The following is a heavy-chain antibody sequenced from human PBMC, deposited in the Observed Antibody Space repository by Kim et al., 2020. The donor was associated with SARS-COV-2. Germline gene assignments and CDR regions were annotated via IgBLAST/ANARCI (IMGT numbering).Heavy chain of an antibody. CDR2: ITSRSDGGRT. CDR1: GINFRRAW. V-gene: IGHV3-15*01. Sequence: GGSRRLSCAASGINFRRAWMSWVRRAPGKGLEWGGRITSRSDGGRTDYVEPLTGRFAISRDDSKNTLILEMNSLQSEDTALYYCCTGPLDYLGHGTQVTVST. J-gene: IGHJ4*01. CDR3: CTGPLDY.